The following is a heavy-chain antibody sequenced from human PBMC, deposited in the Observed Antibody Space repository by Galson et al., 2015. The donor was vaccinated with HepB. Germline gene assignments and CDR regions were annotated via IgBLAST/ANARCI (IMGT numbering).Heavy chain of an antibody. Sequence: SLRLSCAASGFTFSSYAMHWVRQAPGKGLEWVAVISYDGSNKYYADSVKGRFTISRDNSKNTLYLQMNSLRAEDTAVYYCARDLGASSSWPLGYWGQGTLVTVSS. D-gene: IGHD6-13*01. J-gene: IGHJ4*02. CDR1: GFTFSSYA. CDR2: ISYDGSNK. V-gene: IGHV3-30-3*01. CDR3: ARDLGASSSWPLGY.